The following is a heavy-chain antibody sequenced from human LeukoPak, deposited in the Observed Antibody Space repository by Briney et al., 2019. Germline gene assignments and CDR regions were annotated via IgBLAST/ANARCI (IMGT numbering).Heavy chain of an antibody. CDR1: GFIVSNYY. CDR3: AREYGSGTFD. CDR2: IYSGGAT. V-gene: IGHV3-53*01. Sequence: GGSLRLSCAASGFIVSNYYLSWVRQAPGKGLECVSVIYSGGATYYADSVKGRFTISRDNSKNTLYLQTNSLRAEDTAVYFCAREYGSGTFDWGQGTLVTVSS. D-gene: IGHD2-2*01. J-gene: IGHJ4*02.